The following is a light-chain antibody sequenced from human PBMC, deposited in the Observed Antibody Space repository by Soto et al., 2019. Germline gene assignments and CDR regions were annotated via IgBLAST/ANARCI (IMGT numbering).Light chain of an antibody. Sequence: DIQMTQSPSSLSASVGDRVTITCRASQGISNFLAWYQQRPGKVPKVLIYAVSTLQSGVPSRFSGSGSGTDFTLTISSLQPEDVATYYCQKYNSAPSLTFGGGTKVEIK. CDR2: AVS. J-gene: IGKJ4*01. CDR1: QGISNF. CDR3: QKYNSAPSLT. V-gene: IGKV1-27*01.